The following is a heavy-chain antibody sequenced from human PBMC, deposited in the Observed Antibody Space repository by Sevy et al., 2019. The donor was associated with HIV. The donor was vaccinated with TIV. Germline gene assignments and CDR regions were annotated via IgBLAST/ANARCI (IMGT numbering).Heavy chain of an antibody. CDR1: GFTFDDYA. J-gene: IGHJ6*02. V-gene: IGHV3-9*01. CDR2: ISWNSGSI. Sequence: GGSLRLSCAASGFTFDDYAMHWVRQAPGKGLEWVSGISWNSGSIGYADSVKGRFTISRDNAKNSLYLQMNSLRAEDTALYYCDKDISSGSGCYYGMDVWGQGTTVTVSS. CDR3: DKDISSGSGCYYGMDV. D-gene: IGHD3-10*01.